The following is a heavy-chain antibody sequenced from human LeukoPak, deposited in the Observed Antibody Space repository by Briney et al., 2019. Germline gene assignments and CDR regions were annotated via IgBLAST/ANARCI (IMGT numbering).Heavy chain of an antibody. J-gene: IGHJ4*02. D-gene: IGHD3-10*01. Sequence: ASVKVSCKASGYTFTSYDINWVRQATGQGLEWMGWITPYNGKTSYAQKLQGRVTMTTDTSTSTAYMELRSLRSDDTAVYYCGRDYYGSGRANCDYWGQGTLVTVSS. CDR3: GRDYYGSGRANCDY. CDR1: GYTFTSYD. V-gene: IGHV1-18*01. CDR2: ITPYNGKT.